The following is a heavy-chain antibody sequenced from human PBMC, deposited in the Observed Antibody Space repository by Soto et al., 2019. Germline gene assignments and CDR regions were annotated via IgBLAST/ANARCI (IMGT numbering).Heavy chain of an antibody. Sequence: SETLSLTCTVSGGSISSGDYYWSWIRQPPGKGLEWIGYIYYSGSTYYNPSLKSRVTISVDTSKNQFSLKLSSVTAADTAVYYCASETRTTPYGMDVWGQGNTVTVSS. CDR3: ASETRTTPYGMDV. V-gene: IGHV4-30-4*01. CDR2: IYYSGST. J-gene: IGHJ6*02. CDR1: GGSISSGDYY.